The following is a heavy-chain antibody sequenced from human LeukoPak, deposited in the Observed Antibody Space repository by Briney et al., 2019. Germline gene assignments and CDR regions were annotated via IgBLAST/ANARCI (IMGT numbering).Heavy chain of an antibody. Sequence: GGSLRLSCAASGFTFSSYEMNWVRQAPGKGLEWVSYISSSSSTIYYADSVKGRFTISRDNAKNSLYLQMNSLRAEDTAVYYCARDPGGVVTPKYYFDYWGQGTLVTVSS. V-gene: IGHV3-48*01. D-gene: IGHD4-23*01. CDR2: ISSSSSTI. J-gene: IGHJ4*02. CDR3: ARDPGGVVTPKYYFDY. CDR1: GFTFSSYE.